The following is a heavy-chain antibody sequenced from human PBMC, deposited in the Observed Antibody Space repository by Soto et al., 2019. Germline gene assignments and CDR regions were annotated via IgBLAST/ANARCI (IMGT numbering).Heavy chain of an antibody. J-gene: IGHJ3*02. D-gene: IGHD6-13*01. CDR2: INHSGST. CDR1: GGSFSGYY. CDR3: ARDRVSSSWYDDAFDI. Sequence: SETLSLTCAVYGGSFSGYYWSWIRQPPGKGLEWIGEINHSGSTNYNPSLKSRVTISVDTSKNQFSLKLSSVTAADTAVYYCARDRVSSSWYDDAFDIWGQGTMVTVSS. V-gene: IGHV4-34*01.